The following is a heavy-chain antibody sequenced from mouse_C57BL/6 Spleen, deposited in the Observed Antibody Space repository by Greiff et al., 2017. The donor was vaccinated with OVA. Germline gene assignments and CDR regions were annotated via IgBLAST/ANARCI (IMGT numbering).Heavy chain of an antibody. V-gene: IGHV1-47*01. CDR3: ARHWEGGDY. CDR1: GYTFTTYP. Sequence: VQLQQSGAELVKPGASVKMSCKASGYTFTTYPIVWMKRTHGKSLEWIGTFHSYNDDTNYPEKFKGTSTLTVEKSSSTVYMELIRLTSDDSAVYYYARHWEGGDYWGQGTTLTVSS. J-gene: IGHJ2*01. D-gene: IGHD4-1*01. CDR2: FHSYNDDT.